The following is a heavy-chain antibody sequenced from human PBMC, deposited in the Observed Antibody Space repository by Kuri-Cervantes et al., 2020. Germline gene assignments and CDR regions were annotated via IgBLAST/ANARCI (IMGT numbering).Heavy chain of an antibody. Sequence: SETLSLTCSVSGASISSYYWSWIRQPAGKGLDFLGRIYTSGVTDYNPSLKSRVTISVDKSKNQVALKLTSVTAADTAIYYCARVVLPTTLPLTGSDYYYMDVWGEGTTVTVSS. CDR3: ARVVLPTTLPLTGSDYYYMDV. V-gene: IGHV4-4*07. J-gene: IGHJ6*03. CDR2: IYTSGVT. CDR1: GASISSYY. D-gene: IGHD2/OR15-2a*01.